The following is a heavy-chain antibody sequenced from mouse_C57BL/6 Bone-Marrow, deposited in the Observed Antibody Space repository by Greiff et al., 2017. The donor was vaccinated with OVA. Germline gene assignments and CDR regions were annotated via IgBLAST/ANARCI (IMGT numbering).Heavy chain of an antibody. Sequence: VQLQQSGPGLVQPSQSLSITCTVSGFSLTSYGVHWVRQSPGKGLEWLGVIWSGGSTDYNAAFISRLSISKDNSKSQVFFKMNSLQADDTAIYYCARSMRIYYGTRGYFDVWGTGTTVTVSS. J-gene: IGHJ1*03. CDR2: IWSGGST. V-gene: IGHV2-2*01. D-gene: IGHD1-1*01. CDR3: ARSMRIYYGTRGYFDV. CDR1: GFSLTSYG.